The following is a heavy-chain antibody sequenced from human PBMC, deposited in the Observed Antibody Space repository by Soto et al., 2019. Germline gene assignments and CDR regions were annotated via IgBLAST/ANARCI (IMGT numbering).Heavy chain of an antibody. Sequence: SETLSLTCTVSCGSISSSSYYWGWIRQPPGKGLEWIGSIYYSGSTYYNPSLKSRVTISVDTSKNQFSLKLSSVTAADTAVYYCAITPAHYYDSSGTFDYWGQGTLVTVSS. CDR1: CGSISSSSYY. J-gene: IGHJ4*02. V-gene: IGHV4-39*01. CDR2: IYYSGST. CDR3: AITPAHYYDSSGTFDY. D-gene: IGHD3-22*01.